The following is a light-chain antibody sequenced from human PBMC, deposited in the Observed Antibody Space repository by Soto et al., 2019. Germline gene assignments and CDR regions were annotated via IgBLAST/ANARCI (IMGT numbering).Light chain of an antibody. CDR1: QSVSAGY. CDR3: QQYGDSPT. CDR2: KTS. J-gene: IGKJ1*01. V-gene: IGKV3-20*01. Sequence: EIVLTQSPGTLSLSPGERATLSCRASQSVSAGYFAWYQQKPGQAPRLLIYKTSSRTTGTPGRFSGSGSGTDFTLTISTLEPEDFAVYYCQQYGDSPTFGQGTKVDIK.